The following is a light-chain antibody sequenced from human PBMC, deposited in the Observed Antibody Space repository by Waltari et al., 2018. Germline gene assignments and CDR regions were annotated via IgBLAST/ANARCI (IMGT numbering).Light chain of an antibody. CDR1: TSTASNYEL. CDR3: CSYAGSSTVM. J-gene: IGLJ3*02. Sequence: QSALTQHASVSGSPGQSITLSCTGTTSTASNYELDSWYQQHPGKAPKLIISEVNKRPSAISDRFSGSKSGNTASLTISGLLTEDEADYYCCSYAGSSTVMFGGGTKLTVL. CDR2: EVN. V-gene: IGLV2-23*02.